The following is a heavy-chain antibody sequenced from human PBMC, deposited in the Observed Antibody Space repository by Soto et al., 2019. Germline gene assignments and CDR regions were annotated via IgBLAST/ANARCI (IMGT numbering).Heavy chain of an antibody. CDR1: GLTFNNAW. V-gene: IGHV3-15*07. J-gene: IGHJ1*01. Sequence: EVQLVESGGGAVTPGGSLTLSCAGSGLTFNNAWMNCFRQAPGRGLEWAGRILSTTAGGTTDYAAPVEGRFTISRDDSKNTVYLQLDSLKTEDTALYYCATYYECWSAASLHWGQGTLVTVSS. CDR2: ILSTTAGGTT. D-gene: IGHD3-3*01. CDR3: ATYYECWSAASLH.